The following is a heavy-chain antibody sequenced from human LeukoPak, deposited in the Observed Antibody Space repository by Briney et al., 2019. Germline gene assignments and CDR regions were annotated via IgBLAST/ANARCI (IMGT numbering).Heavy chain of an antibody. Sequence: SETLSLTCSVSSDSISNGHYYWAWIRQPPGKGLEWLAPISSRGSTFYNPSLKSRVTISVDTSKNQISLNLTSVTASDTSLYYCAGLNPLAHLFSLYFDSWGQGILATVSS. J-gene: IGHJ4*02. CDR2: ISSRGST. CDR3: AGLNPLAHLFSLYFDS. CDR1: SDSISNGHYY. D-gene: IGHD1-14*01. V-gene: IGHV4-39*01.